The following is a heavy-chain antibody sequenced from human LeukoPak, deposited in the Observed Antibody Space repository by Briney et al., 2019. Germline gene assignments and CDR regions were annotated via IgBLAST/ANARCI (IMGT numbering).Heavy chain of an antibody. CDR3: AREIVSAVAGNFDY. V-gene: IGHV3-48*03. CDR1: GFTFSSYE. J-gene: IGHJ4*02. Sequence: EGSLRLSCAASGFTFSSYEMNWVRQAPGKGLEWVSYISSSGSTRTYADSVKGRFTISRDNAKNSLYLEMNSLRAEDTAVYYCAREIVSAVAGNFDYWGQGTLVTVSS. CDR2: ISSSGSTR. D-gene: IGHD6-19*01.